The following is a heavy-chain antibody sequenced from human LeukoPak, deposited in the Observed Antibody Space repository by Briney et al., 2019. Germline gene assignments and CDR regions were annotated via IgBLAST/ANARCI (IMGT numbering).Heavy chain of an antibody. CDR3: TRDQDYYGSGRRNDP. D-gene: IGHD3-10*01. J-gene: IGHJ5*02. V-gene: IGHV3-49*04. CDR2: IRSKAYGGTT. Sequence: GRSLRLSCAASGFTFRNYGMHWVRQAPGKGLEWVGFIRSKAYGGTTEYAASVKGRLTISRDDSKSIAYLQMNSLKTEDTAVYYCTRDQDYYGSGRRNDPWGQGTLVTVSS. CDR1: GFTFRNYG.